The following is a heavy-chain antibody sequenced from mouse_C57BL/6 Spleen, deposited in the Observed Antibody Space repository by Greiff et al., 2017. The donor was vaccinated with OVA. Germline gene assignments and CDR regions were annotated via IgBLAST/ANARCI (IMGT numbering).Heavy chain of an antibody. Sequence: EVKVEESGGGLVKPGGSLKLSCAASGFTFSSYTMSWVRQTPEKRLEWVATISGGGGNTYYPDSVKGRFTISRDNAKNTLYLQMSSLRSEDTALYYCAREDGFDYWGQGTTLTVSS. CDR3: AREDGFDY. CDR1: GFTFSSYT. CDR2: ISGGGGNT. V-gene: IGHV5-9*01. J-gene: IGHJ2*01.